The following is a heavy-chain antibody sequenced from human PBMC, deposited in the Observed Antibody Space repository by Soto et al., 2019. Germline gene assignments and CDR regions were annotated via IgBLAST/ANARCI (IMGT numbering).Heavy chain of an antibody. J-gene: IGHJ4*02. V-gene: IGHV1-69*06. CDR1: GGTFISYA. CDR2: IIPVFGTA. CDR3: ARGRVTTYLTEFDY. D-gene: IGHD3-9*01. Sequence: QVQLVQSGAEVKKPGSSVKLSCKVSGGTFISYAISWVRQAPGRGLEWMGGIIPVFGTANYTQQFQGRVTITADKSTRTAYMELSSLRSEDTALYYCARGRVTTYLTEFDYWGQGTLVTVSS.